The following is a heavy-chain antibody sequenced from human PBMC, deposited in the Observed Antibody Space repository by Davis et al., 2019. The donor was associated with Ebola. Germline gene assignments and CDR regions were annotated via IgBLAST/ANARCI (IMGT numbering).Heavy chain of an antibody. CDR1: GDSISTYH. CDR3: AREKDYYYHGLDV. J-gene: IGHJ6*02. CDR2: IYTTGST. Sequence: PSETLSLTCTVSGDSISTYHWSWIRQPAGKGLEWIGRIYTTGSTNYNPSLKSRVTMSVDTSKNQFSLKLSSVTAADTAVYYCAREKDYYYHGLDVWGQGTTVTVSS. D-gene: IGHD2-15*01. V-gene: IGHV4-4*07.